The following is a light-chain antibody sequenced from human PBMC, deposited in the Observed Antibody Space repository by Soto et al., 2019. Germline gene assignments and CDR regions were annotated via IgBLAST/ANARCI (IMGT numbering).Light chain of an antibody. CDR2: YDD. CDR3: AAWDDSLNGPV. CDR1: SSNIGNNA. V-gene: IGLV1-36*01. J-gene: IGLJ2*01. Sequence: QSVLTQPHSVSEAPRQRVTISCSGNSSNIGNNAVNWYRQLPGEAPKLLIFYDDLLPSGVSDRFSGSKSGTSASLAISGLQSEDEADYYCAAWDDSLNGPVFGGGTKLTVL.